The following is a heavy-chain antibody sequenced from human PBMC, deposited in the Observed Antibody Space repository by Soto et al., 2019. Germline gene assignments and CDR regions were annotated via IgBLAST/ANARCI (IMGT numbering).Heavy chain of an antibody. J-gene: IGHJ6*02. Sequence: AGSLILSCAASGFTFSSYWMHWGRQDPGKGLVWVSRSNSDGSRTSYADSVKGRFTISRDTAKNTLYLQMNSLRAEDTAVYYCARTYYGSNSRDKGMAVWGQGTTVTVSS. CDR3: ARTYYGSNSRDKGMAV. CDR1: GFTFSSYW. CDR2: SNSDGSRT. D-gene: IGHD3-10*01. V-gene: IGHV3-74*01.